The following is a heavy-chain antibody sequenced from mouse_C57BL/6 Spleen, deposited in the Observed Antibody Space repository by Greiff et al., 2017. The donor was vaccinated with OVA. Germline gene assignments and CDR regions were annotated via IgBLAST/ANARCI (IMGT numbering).Heavy chain of an antibody. CDR1: GYTFTRYD. CDR3: ARTYGSSYRGYYAMDY. J-gene: IGHJ4*01. V-gene: IGHV1-85*01. CDR2: IYPRDGST. D-gene: IGHD1-1*01. Sequence: QVQLQQSGPELVKPGASVKLSCKASGYTFTRYDINWVKQRPGQGLEWIGWIYPRDGSTKYNEKFKGKSTLTVDTSSSTAYMELHSLTSVDSAVYFCARTYGSSYRGYYAMDYWGQGTSVTVSS.